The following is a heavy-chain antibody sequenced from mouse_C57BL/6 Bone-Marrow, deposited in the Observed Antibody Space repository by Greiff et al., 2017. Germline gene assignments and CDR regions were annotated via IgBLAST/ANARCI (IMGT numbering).Heavy chain of an antibody. V-gene: IGHV1-69*01. CDR2: IDPSDSYT. J-gene: IGHJ4*01. Sequence: QVQLQQPGAELVMPGASVKLSCKASGYTFTSYWMHWVKQRPGQGLEWIGEIDPSDSYTNYNQKFKGKSTLTVDKSSSTAYMQLSSLTSEDSAVYYCARYSSGYCAMDYWGQGTSVTVSS. D-gene: IGHD3-2*02. CDR1: GYTFTSYW. CDR3: ARYSSGYCAMDY.